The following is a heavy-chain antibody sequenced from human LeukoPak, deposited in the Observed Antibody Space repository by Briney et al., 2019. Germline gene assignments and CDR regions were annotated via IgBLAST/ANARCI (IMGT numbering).Heavy chain of an antibody. J-gene: IGHJ4*02. CDR3: ARGRGAARFVTIEFDY. V-gene: IGHV4-59*12. CDR1: GGSISSNY. CDR2: VFYSGST. Sequence: SETLSLTCTVSGGSISSNYWSWVRQPPGKGLEWIGYVFYSGSTKYSPSLKSRVTMSVDTSKNQFSLKLSSVTAADTAVYYCARGRGAARFVTIEFDYWGQGALVTVSS. D-gene: IGHD6-6*01.